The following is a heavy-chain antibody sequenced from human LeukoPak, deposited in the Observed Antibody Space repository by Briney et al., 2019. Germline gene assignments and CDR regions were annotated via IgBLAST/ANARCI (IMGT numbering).Heavy chain of an antibody. CDR3: ARDLGGSGWYFSFSAEPSYYFDY. CDR2: ISYDGSNK. V-gene: IGHV3-30-3*01. J-gene: IGHJ4*02. CDR1: GFTFSSYA. D-gene: IGHD6-19*01. Sequence: GGSLRLSCAASGFTFSSYAMHWVRQAPGKGLERVAVISYDGSNKYYADSVKGRFTISRDNSKNTLYLQMNSLRAEDTAVYYCARDLGGSGWYFSFSAEPSYYFDYWGQGTLVTVSS.